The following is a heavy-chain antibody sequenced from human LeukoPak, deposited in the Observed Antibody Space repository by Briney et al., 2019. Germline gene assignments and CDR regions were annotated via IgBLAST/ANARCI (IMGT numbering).Heavy chain of an antibody. D-gene: IGHD2-15*01. Sequence: GGSLRLSCAASGFTFSSYSMNWVRQAPGKGLEWVPYISSSSSTIYYADSVKGRFTISRDNAKNSLYLQMNSLRAEDTAVYYCARDGGVVVAATNYMDVWGKGTTVTVSS. CDR1: GFTFSSYS. CDR3: ARDGGVVVAATNYMDV. CDR2: ISSSSSTI. V-gene: IGHV3-48*01. J-gene: IGHJ6*03.